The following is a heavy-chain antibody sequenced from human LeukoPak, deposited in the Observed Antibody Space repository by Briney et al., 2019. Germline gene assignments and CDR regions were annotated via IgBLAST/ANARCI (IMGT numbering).Heavy chain of an antibody. J-gene: IGHJ4*02. D-gene: IGHD3-9*01. CDR2: TYYRSKWYN. CDR1: GDSVSSNSAA. V-gene: IGHV6-1*01. CDR3: AREASGDYDILAGYGYFAY. Sequence: SQTLSLTCAISGDSVSSNSAAWNWIRQSPSGGLEWLGRTYYRSKWYNDYVVSVKSRITINPDTSKNQFSLQLNSVTPEDTAVYYCAREASGDYDILAGYGYFAYWGQGILVTVSS.